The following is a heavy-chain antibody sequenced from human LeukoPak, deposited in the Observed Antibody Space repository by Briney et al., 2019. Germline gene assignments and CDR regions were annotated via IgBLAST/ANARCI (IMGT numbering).Heavy chain of an antibody. Sequence: GGSLRLSCAASGFTVSSNYMSWVRQAPGKGLEWVSVIYSGGSTYYADSVKGRFTISRDNSKNTLCLQMNSLRAEDTAVYYCAKYSTLSRKYCSGGSCYGGEVDYWGQGTLVTVSS. CDR3: AKYSTLSRKYCSGGSCYGGEVDY. CDR2: IYSGGST. CDR1: GFTVSSNY. D-gene: IGHD2-15*01. J-gene: IGHJ4*02. V-gene: IGHV3-53*01.